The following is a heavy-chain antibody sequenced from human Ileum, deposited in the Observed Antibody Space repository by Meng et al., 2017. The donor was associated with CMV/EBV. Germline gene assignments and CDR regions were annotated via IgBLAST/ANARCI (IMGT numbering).Heavy chain of an antibody. D-gene: IGHD3-10*01. V-gene: IGHV4-4*07. CDR2: ICGTGTT. CDR1: GYSLSTSS. Sequence: VLWTGPAPGWVRPPGTLSLTCTSSGYSLSTSSWNWIRQSAGSRLEWIGRICGTGTTNYNPSFKSRVTLSLDKSKNQFSLKLSSVTAADTAVYYCARRIREVREISWENWLAPWGQGTLVTVSS. CDR3: ARRIREVREISWENWLAP. J-gene: IGHJ5*02.